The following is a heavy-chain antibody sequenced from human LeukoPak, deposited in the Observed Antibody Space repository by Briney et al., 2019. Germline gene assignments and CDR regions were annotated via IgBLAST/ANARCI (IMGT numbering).Heavy chain of an antibody. D-gene: IGHD7-27*01. J-gene: IGHJ5*02. CDR3: ARTWGMTQDRFDH. V-gene: IGHV3-48*03. CDR2: ISSSGSTI. Sequence: GGSLRLSCAASRFTFSSYEMNWVRQAPGKGLEWVSYISSSGSTIYYADSVKGRFTISRDNAKNSLYLQMNRLRAEDTAVYYCARTWGMTQDRFDHWGQGTLVTVSS. CDR1: RFTFSSYE.